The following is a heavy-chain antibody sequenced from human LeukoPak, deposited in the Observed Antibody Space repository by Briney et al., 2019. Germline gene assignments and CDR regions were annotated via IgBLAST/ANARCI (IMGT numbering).Heavy chain of an antibody. J-gene: IGHJ5*02. V-gene: IGHV4-34*01. Sequence: SETLSLTCAVYGGSFSGYYWSWIRQTPGQGLEWIGEINHSGSTNYNPSLKSRVTISVDTSKNQFSLKLSSVTAADTAVYYCATSGRRYSSSWYRISLDPWGQGTLVTVSS. CDR3: ATSGRRYSSSWYRISLDP. D-gene: IGHD6-13*01. CDR1: GGSFSGYY. CDR2: INHSGST.